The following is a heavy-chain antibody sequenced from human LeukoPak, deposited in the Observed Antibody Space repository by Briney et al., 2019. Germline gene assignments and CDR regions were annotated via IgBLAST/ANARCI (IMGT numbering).Heavy chain of an antibody. D-gene: IGHD6-13*01. Sequence: GGSLRLSCAASGFTFSSYSMNWDRQAPGKGLEWVSSISSSSSYIYYADSVKGRFTISRDNAKNSLYLQMNSLRAEDTAVYYWARASSWYGGGFQHWGQGTLVTVSS. CDR3: ARASSWYGGGFQH. CDR2: ISSSSSYI. V-gene: IGHV3-21*01. J-gene: IGHJ1*01. CDR1: GFTFSSYS.